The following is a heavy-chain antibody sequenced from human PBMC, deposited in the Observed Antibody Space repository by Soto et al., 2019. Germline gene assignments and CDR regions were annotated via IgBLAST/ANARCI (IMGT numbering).Heavy chain of an antibody. D-gene: IGHD4-17*01. V-gene: IGHV3-15*01. CDR1: GFTFSNAW. CDR2: IKSKTDGGAT. J-gene: IGHJ1*01. CDR3: TTESAPGDYHFAEYFQH. Sequence: GGSLRLSCAASGFTFSNAWMSWVRQAPGKGLEWVGRIKSKTDGGATDYAGHVKGRFTISRDDSKNTLYLQMNRLKTEDTAVYYCTTESAPGDYHFAEYFQHWGQGTLVTVSS.